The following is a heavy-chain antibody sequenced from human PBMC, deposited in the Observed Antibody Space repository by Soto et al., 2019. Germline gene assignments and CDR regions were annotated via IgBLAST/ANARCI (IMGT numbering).Heavy chain of an antibody. CDR1: GHSLSSGGYY. J-gene: IGHJ4*02. Sequence: SETLSLTCTVSGHSLSSGGYYWSWIRQHPGKGLEWVGYIYFTGTTLYNPSLKSRLAISVDTSKNQFSLKLTSMTAADTAVYYCARDWGSSGWPNWGQGVLVTVSS. V-gene: IGHV4-31*03. CDR2: IYFTGTT. CDR3: ARDWGSSGWPN. D-gene: IGHD6-19*01.